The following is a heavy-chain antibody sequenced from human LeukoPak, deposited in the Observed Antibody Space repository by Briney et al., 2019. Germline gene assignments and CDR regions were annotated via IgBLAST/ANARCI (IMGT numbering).Heavy chain of an antibody. Sequence: PGGSLRLSCAASGFTFSDTYVSWIRQAPGKGLEWVSYISSSASTIYYTDSVKGRFTISRDNAKNSLYLQLNSLRAEDTAVYYCARGLRWNDYWGQGTLVAVSS. CDR2: ISSSASTI. CDR1: GFTFSDTY. J-gene: IGHJ4*02. D-gene: IGHD4-23*01. CDR3: ARGLRWNDY. V-gene: IGHV3-11*04.